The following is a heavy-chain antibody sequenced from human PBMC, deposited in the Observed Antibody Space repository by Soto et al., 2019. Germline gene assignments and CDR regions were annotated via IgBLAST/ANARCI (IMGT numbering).Heavy chain of an antibody. CDR2: IGGSGRNT. D-gene: IGHD4-17*01. CDR3: ARGPDDSDVPRWDY. J-gene: IGHJ4*02. V-gene: IGHV3-23*01. Sequence: EVQLLESGGGLVQPGGSLRLSCAASGFTFSTYAMNWVRQAPGKGLEWVSNIGGSGRNTYYAESVKGRFTISRDNLKSTVHLQMNSLRAEDTAVYYCARGPDDSDVPRWDYWGQGTRVTVSS. CDR1: GFTFSTYA.